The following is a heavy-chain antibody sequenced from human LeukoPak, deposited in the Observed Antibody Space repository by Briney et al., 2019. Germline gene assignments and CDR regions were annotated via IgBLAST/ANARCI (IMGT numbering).Heavy chain of an antibody. CDR1: GGSISIYY. CDR3: ARGFSGSYYYFDY. Sequence: PSETLSLTCTVSGGSISIYYWSWIRQPPGKGLEWIGYIYYSGSTNYNPSLKSRVTISVDTSKNQFSLKLNSVTTADTAVYYCARGFSGSYYYFDYWGQGTLVTVSS. J-gene: IGHJ4*02. V-gene: IGHV4-59*08. D-gene: IGHD1-26*01. CDR2: IYYSGST.